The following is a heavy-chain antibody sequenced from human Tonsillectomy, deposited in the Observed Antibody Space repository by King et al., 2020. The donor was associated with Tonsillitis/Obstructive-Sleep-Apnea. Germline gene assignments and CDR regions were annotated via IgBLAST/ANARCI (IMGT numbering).Heavy chain of an antibody. V-gene: IGHV4-4*02. CDR1: GGSISSSSW. CDR2: IYHSGST. D-gene: IGHD7-27*01. J-gene: IGHJ3*01. Sequence: QLQESGPGLVKPSGTLSLTCAVSGGSISSSSWWSWVRQPPGKGLEWIGEIYHSGSTDYNPSLKSRVTISVDKSKNQFSLKLSSVTAADTAVYYCARDGNWGRDAFDLWGQGTMVTVSS. CDR3: ARDGNWGRDAFDL.